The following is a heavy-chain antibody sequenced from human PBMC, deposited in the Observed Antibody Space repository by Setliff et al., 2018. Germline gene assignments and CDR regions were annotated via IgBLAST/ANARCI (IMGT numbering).Heavy chain of an antibody. V-gene: IGHV3-15*01. CDR2: IKSTTEDAST. CDR3: ATGPRDNRNFLNWLGS. CDR1: GITFKNAW. Sequence: GGSLRLSCAASGITFKNAWMTWVRQAPGKGLEWVGRIKSTTEDASTDLAAAVKGRFTMSRDDSKNTVYLQMNSLKTEDTAVYYCATGPRDNRNFLNWLGSWGQGTLVTVSS. D-gene: IGHD3-9*01. J-gene: IGHJ5*01.